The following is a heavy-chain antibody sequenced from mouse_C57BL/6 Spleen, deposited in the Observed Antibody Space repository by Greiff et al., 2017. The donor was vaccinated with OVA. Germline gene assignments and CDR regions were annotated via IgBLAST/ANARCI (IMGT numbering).Heavy chain of an antibody. CDR1: GYTFTTYP. D-gene: IGHD1-1*01. J-gene: IGHJ1*03. Sequence: VQLQESGAELVKPGASVKMSCKASGYTFTTYPIEWMKQNHGKSLEWIGNFHPYNDDTKYNEKFKGKATLTVEKSSSTVYLELSRLTSDDSAVYYCARGRYYYGSSYEWYFDVWGTGTTVTVSS. V-gene: IGHV1-47*01. CDR2: FHPYNDDT. CDR3: ARGRYYYGSSYEWYFDV.